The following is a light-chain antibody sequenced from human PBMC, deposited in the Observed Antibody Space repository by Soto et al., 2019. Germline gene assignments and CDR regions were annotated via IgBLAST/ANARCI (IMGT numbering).Light chain of an antibody. CDR1: RSDIGINP. CDR2: NNN. CDR3: GTWDDSLSVWV. Sequence: QSVLTQPPSASGAPGQRVTISCSGSRSDIGINPVSWYQKLPGTAPKVVIYNNNQRPSGVPDRFSGSKSGTSASLAFSGPQSADEAEYYCGTWDDSLSVWVFGGGTKVTV. J-gene: IGLJ3*02. V-gene: IGLV1-44*01.